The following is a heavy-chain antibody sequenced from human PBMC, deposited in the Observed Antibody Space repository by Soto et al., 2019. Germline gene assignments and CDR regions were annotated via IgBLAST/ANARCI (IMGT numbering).Heavy chain of an antibody. J-gene: IGHJ6*02. Sequence: QVQLVESGGGVVQPGRSLRLSCAASGFTFSSYGMHWVRQAPGKGLEWVAVIWYDGSNKYYADSVKGRFTISRDNSKNSLYLQMNSLRAEDTAVYYCARDHSNYAYYYYGTDVWSQGTTLTVSS. D-gene: IGHD4-4*01. V-gene: IGHV3-33*01. CDR3: ARDHSNYAYYYYGTDV. CDR1: GFTFSSYG. CDR2: IWYDGSNK.